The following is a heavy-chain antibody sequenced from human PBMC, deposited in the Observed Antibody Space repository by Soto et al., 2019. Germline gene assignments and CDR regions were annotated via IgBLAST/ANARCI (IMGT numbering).Heavy chain of an antibody. V-gene: IGHV4-38-2*01. CDR1: GYSISSGYY. CDR2: IYHGGST. D-gene: IGHD3-10*01. CDR3: ARVGGYGMDV. J-gene: IGHJ6*02. Sequence: SETLSLTCAVSGYSISSGYYWGWIRQPPGKGLEWIGRIYHGGSTYYNPSLKSRVTISVDTSKNQFSLKLSSVTAADTAVYYCARVGGYGMDVWGQGTTVTVSS.